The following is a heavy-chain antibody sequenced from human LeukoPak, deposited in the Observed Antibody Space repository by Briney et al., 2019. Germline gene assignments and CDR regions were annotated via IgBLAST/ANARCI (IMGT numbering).Heavy chain of an antibody. V-gene: IGHV3-7*01. D-gene: IGHD6-19*01. Sequence: GGSLRLSCAASGFTFSSYWMSWVRQAPGKGLEWVASIKQDGSEKYYGDSVKGRFTISRDNSKNTVYLQMNSLRAEDTAVYYCAKDRYSSGWYSDFDYWGQGTLVTVSS. J-gene: IGHJ4*02. CDR2: IKQDGSEK. CDR3: AKDRYSSGWYSDFDY. CDR1: GFTFSSYW.